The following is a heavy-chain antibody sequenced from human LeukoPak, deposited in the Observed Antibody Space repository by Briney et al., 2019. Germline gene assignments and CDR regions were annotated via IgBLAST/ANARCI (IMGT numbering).Heavy chain of an antibody. J-gene: IGHJ2*01. CDR3: ARDIVYNWSHWYFDL. V-gene: IGHV4-4*07. D-gene: IGHD1-20*01. CDR1: GGSISNYY. Sequence: SETLSLTCTVSGGSISNYYWTWIRQPAGKGLELSGRIHSSGSTNFNPSLKSRVTMSVDTSKNQFSLNLSSVTAADTAMYYCARDIVYNWSHWYFDLWGRGTLVTVSS. CDR2: IHSSGST.